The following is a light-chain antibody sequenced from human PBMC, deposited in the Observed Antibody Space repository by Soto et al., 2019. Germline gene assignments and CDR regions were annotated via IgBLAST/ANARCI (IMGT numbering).Light chain of an antibody. V-gene: IGLV2-14*03. J-gene: IGLJ2*01. CDR1: SSDVGGYNY. Sequence: QSALTQPASVSGSPGQSITISCTGTSSDVGGYNYVCWYQQYPGKAPKLMISDVSNRPSGVSPRFSGSKSGNTASLTISGLQAEDEADYYCSSYTSSSTRVLFGGGTKRTVL. CDR3: SSYTSSSTRVL. CDR2: DVS.